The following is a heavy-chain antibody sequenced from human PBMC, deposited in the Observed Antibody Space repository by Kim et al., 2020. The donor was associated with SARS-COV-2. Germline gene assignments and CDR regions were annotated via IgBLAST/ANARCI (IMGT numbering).Heavy chain of an antibody. CDR2: ISYDGSNK. CDR3: ARAGQTTVERRYYYDSSGESATYF. Sequence: GGSLRLSCAASGFTFSSYAMHWVRQAPGKGLEWVAVISYDGSNKYYADSVKGRFTISRDNSKNTLYLQMNSLRAEDTAVYYCARAGQTTVERRYYYDSSGESATYFWGQGTLVTVSS. D-gene: IGHD3-22*01. V-gene: IGHV3-30-3*01. J-gene: IGHJ4*02. CDR1: GFTFSSYA.